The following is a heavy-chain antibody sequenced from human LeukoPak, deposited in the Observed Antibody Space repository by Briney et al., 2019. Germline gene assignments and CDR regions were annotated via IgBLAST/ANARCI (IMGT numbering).Heavy chain of an antibody. D-gene: IGHD3-22*01. CDR1: GFTFSTYA. CDR2: ISGNSAGT. V-gene: IGHV3-23*01. J-gene: IGHJ4*02. Sequence: GGSLRLSCAASGFTFSTYAMSWVRQAPGKGLEWVSAISGNSAGTPYADSVKGRFTISRDNSKNALFLQMISLSAEDTAVYYCARHSSGSYQPPEYWGQGTLVTVSS. CDR3: ARHSSGSYQPPEY.